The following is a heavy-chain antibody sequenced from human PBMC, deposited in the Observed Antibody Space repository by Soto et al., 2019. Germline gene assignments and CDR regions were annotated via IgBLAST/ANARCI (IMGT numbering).Heavy chain of an antibody. CDR2: ISYSGSN. CDR1: GGSISDGYY. J-gene: IGHJ4*02. V-gene: IGHV4-31*03. Sequence: SETLSLTCTVSGGSISDGYYWSWIRQHPGKGLEWIGSISYSGSNSYNPSLKSRLTISVDRSKSQFSLNLSSVTAEDTAVYYCVKVLARGVGVTRFYFDSWGQGALVTVSS. CDR3: VKVLARGVGVTRFYFDS. D-gene: IGHD4-4*01.